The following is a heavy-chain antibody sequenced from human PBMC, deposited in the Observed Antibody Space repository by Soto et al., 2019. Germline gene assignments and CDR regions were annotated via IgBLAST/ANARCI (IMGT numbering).Heavy chain of an antibody. Sequence: GASVKVSCKASGYTFSSSPLQWVRQAPGQRPEWMGWINTANDDTKYSQKFQDRVTLTRDTSASTAYMEVSSLTPEDTAVYYCARDEGVASGNWGQGTLVTVSS. V-gene: IGHV1-3*04. J-gene: IGHJ4*02. CDR1: GYTFSSSP. CDR2: INTANDDT. D-gene: IGHD5-12*01. CDR3: ARDEGVASGN.